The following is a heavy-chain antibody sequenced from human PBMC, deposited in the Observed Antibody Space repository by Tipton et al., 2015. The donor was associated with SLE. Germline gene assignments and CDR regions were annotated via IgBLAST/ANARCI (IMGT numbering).Heavy chain of an antibody. V-gene: IGHV3-30*04. CDR2: ISYDGRNK. D-gene: IGHD1-26*01. CDR3: AKEEAGAFDI. J-gene: IGHJ3*02. CDR1: GFTFSNYA. Sequence: SLRLSCAASGFTFSNYAMHWVRQAPCKGLEGVAVISYDGRNKYYADSVKGRFTISRDNSKNTLYLQMNSLRTEDTAVYYCAKEEAGAFDIWGQGTMVTVSS.